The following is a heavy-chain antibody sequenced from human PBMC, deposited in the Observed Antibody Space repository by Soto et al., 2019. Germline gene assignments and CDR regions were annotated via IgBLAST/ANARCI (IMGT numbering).Heavy chain of an antibody. CDR1: GVPITTRGYS. Sequence: HLQLQESGPRLVQPSETLSLTCAVSGVPITTRGYSWSWIRQPPGKGLEWIGYIYPSGTIFYNPSLNSRVTISMDTSRNQFSLRLNSVTAADTAVYYCATYNAFAKYYLDYWAGEPWSPSPQ. J-gene: IGHJ4*02. V-gene: IGHV4-30-2*01. CDR2: IYPSGTI. D-gene: IGHD1-1*01. CDR3: ATYNAFAKYYLDY.